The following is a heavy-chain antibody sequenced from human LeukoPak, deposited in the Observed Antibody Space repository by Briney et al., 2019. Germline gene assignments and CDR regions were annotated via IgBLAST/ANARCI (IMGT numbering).Heavy chain of an antibody. Sequence: GGSLRLSCAASGFTFSDYAMSWVRQAPGQGLEWVSSISDDGSGTYYADSVKGRFTISRDNSKNTLYLQMNSLRAEDTAVYYCAKGGDYSKNWGQGTLVTVSS. V-gene: IGHV3-23*01. D-gene: IGHD2-21*02. CDR1: GFTFSDYA. CDR2: ISDDGSGT. J-gene: IGHJ4*02. CDR3: AKGGDYSKN.